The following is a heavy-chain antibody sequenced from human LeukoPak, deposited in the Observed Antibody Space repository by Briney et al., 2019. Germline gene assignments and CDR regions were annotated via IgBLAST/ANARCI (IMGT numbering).Heavy chain of an antibody. Sequence: GGSLRLSCAASGFTVSSNYMSWVRQAPGKGLEWVSVIYSGGSTYYAGSVKGRFTISRDNSKNTLYLQMNSLRAEDTAVYYCASPRAGYSYGLDYWGQGTLVTVSS. D-gene: IGHD5-18*01. CDR1: GFTVSSNY. V-gene: IGHV3-53*01. CDR2: IYSGGST. J-gene: IGHJ4*02. CDR3: ASPRAGYSYGLDY.